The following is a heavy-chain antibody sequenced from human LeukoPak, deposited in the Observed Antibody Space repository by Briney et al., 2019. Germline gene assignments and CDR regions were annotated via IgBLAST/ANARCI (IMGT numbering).Heavy chain of an antibody. Sequence: ASVKVSCKASGYTFTSYYMHWVRQAPGQGLEWMGIINPNSGGTNYAQKFQGRVTMTRDTSISTAYMELSRLRSDDTAVYYCARRTHSTSWFDPWGQGTLVTVSS. D-gene: IGHD2-2*01. CDR2: INPNSGGT. J-gene: IGHJ5*02. CDR3: ARRTHSTSWFDP. V-gene: IGHV1-2*02. CDR1: GYTFTSYY.